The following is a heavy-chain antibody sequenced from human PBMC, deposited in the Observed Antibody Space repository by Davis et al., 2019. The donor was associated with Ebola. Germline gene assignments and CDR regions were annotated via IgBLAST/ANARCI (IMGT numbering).Heavy chain of an antibody. Sequence: PGGSLRLSCAASGFTFSDYYMSWIRQAPGKGLEWVSYISSSGSTIYYADSVKGRFTISRDNAKNSLYLQMNSLRAEDTAVYYCARTLRSGGYYYYYGMDVWGKGTTVTVSS. CDR2: ISSSGSTI. CDR3: ARTLRSGGYYYYYGMDV. J-gene: IGHJ6*04. V-gene: IGHV3-11*01. CDR1: GFTFSDYY. D-gene: IGHD2-15*01.